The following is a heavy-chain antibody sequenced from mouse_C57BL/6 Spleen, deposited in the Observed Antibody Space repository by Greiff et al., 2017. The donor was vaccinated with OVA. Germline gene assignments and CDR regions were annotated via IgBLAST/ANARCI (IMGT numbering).Heavy chain of an antibody. CDR2: IWSDGST. D-gene: IGHD2-1*01. Sequence: VKLVESGPGLVAPSQSLSITCTVSGFSLTRYGVHWVRQPPGKGLEWLVVIWSDGSTTYNSALKSRLGISKDNSKSQVFLKMNSLQTDDTAMYYCARGGPYGNYLDYGGQGTTLTVSS. J-gene: IGHJ2*01. CDR3: ARGGPYGNYLDY. V-gene: IGHV2-6*03. CDR1: GFSLTRYG.